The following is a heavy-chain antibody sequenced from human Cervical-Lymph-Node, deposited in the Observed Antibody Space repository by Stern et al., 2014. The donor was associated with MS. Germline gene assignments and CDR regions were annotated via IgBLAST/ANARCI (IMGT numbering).Heavy chain of an antibody. J-gene: IGHJ4*02. CDR2: ISYDGSNK. V-gene: IGHV3-30*01. Sequence: VQLVESGGGVVQPGRSLRLSCAASGFTFSSYAMHWVRQAPGKGLEWVAVISYDGSNKYYADSVKGRFTISRDNSKNTLYLQMNSLRAEDTAVYYCARDAALGYWGQGTLVTVSS. CDR3: ARDAALGY. CDR1: GFTFSSYA. D-gene: IGHD6-6*01.